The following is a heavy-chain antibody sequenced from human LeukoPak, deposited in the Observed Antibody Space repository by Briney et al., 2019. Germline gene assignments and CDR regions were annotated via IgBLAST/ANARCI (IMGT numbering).Heavy chain of an antibody. D-gene: IGHD6-6*01. J-gene: IGHJ4*02. CDR2: ISGSGGST. V-gene: IGHV3-23*01. Sequence: GGSLRLSCAASGFTFSSYAMSWVRQAPGKGLEWVSAISGSGGSTYYADSVRGRFTISRDNSKNTLYLQMNSLRAEDTAVYYCARHRSSWLIDYWGQGTLVTVAS. CDR1: GFTFSSYA. CDR3: ARHRSSWLIDY.